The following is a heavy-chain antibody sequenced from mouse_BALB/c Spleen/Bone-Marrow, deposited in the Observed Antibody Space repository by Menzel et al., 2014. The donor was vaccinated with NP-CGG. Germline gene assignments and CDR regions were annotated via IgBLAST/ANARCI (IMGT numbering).Heavy chain of an antibody. Sequence: EVKLVDSGAELVKPGASVKLSCTASGFNIKDTYMHWVKQRPEQGLEWIGRIDPANGNTKYDPKFQGKATITADTSSNTAYLQLSSLTSEDTAVYYCARSRDYGSSYYAMDYWVQGTSVTVSS. J-gene: IGHJ4*01. CDR2: IDPANGNT. D-gene: IGHD1-1*01. CDR3: ARSRDYGSSYYAMDY. CDR1: GFNIKDTY. V-gene: IGHV14-3*02.